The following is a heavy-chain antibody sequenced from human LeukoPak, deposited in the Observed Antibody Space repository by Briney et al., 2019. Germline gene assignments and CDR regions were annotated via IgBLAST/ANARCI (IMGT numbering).Heavy chain of an antibody. Sequence: ASVKVSCKASGYTFTNYAMNWVRQAPGQGLEWMGWINTNSEIPMYAQGFTGRLVFSLDTSVSTAYLQISSLKAEDTAIYYCARDHFQASVQLKHWGQGTLVTVSS. J-gene: IGHJ1*01. CDR3: ARDHFQASVQLKH. D-gene: IGHD1-1*01. CDR1: GYTFTNYA. CDR2: INTNSEIP. V-gene: IGHV7-4-1*02.